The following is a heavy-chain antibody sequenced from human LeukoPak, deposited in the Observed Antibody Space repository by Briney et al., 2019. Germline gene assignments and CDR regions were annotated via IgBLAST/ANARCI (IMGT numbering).Heavy chain of an antibody. CDR3: ARDPFSDYDKRVYYFDY. V-gene: IGHV3-21*01. Sequence: GGSLRLSCAASGFTFSSYTMNWVRQAPGKGLEWVSSISSRSSYIYYADSVKGRFTISRDNAKNSLYLQMNSLRAEDTAVYYCARDPFSDYDKRVYYFDYWGQGTLVTVSS. CDR2: ISSRSSYI. D-gene: IGHD5-12*01. CDR1: GFTFSSYT. J-gene: IGHJ4*02.